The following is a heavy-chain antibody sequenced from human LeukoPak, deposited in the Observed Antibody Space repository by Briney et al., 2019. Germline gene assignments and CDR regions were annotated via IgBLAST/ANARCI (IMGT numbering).Heavy chain of an antibody. CDR3: ARQAAAMTVLRGVGYYFDY. J-gene: IGHJ4*02. CDR2: IKEDGNEK. CDR1: GFTFSDHW. V-gene: IGHV3-7*01. Sequence: GGSLRLSCAASGFTFSDHWMSWVRQAPGKGLEWVANIKEDGNEKYYADSVKGRFTISRDNTKNSLYLQMSSLRADDTAIYYCARQAAAMTVLRGVGYYFDYWGQGALVRVSS. D-gene: IGHD3-10*01.